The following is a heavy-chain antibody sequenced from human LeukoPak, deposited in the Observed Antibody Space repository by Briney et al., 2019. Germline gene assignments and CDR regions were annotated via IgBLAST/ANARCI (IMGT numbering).Heavy chain of an antibody. D-gene: IGHD6-19*01. J-gene: IGHJ4*02. V-gene: IGHV4-59*12. CDR1: GGSISSYY. CDR2: IYYSGST. CDR3: AREQWLASFDY. Sequence: SETLSLTCTLSGGSISSYYWSWIRQPPGKGLEWIGYIYYSGSTNYNPSLKSRVTISVDTSKNQFSLKLSSVTAADTAVYYCAREQWLASFDYWGQGTLVTVSS.